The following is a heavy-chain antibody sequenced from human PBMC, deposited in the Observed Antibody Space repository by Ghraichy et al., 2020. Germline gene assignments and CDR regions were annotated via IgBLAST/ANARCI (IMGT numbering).Heavy chain of an antibody. CDR3: SRGGGAGTPVLYHMDV. D-gene: IGHD6-19*01. Sequence: LSLTCVASGLMFSPNTMNWVRQAPWKGLEWLSSISSSTRYIYYADSVKGRFTISRDNAQNSLYLQMNSLRAEDTAVYYCSRGGGAGTPVLYHMDVWGLGTTVTVSS. V-gene: IGHV3-21*01. CDR1: GLMFSPNT. CDR2: ISSSTRYI. J-gene: IGHJ6*02.